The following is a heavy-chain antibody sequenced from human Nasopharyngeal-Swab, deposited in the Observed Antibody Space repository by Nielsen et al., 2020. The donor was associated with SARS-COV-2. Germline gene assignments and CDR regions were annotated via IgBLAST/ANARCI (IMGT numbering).Heavy chain of an antibody. D-gene: IGHD2-15*01. Sequence: SETLSPTCPVSGGPISSSSDYWDWIRQPPGEGLEWIGSVHFSGNSFYNPSLKSRVTISVDTSKSQFSLRLSSVTAADTAVYYCARGRDLRYCSGGSCYQNKWFDPWGQGTLVTVSS. V-gene: IGHV4-39*07. CDR2: VHFSGNS. CDR1: GGPISSSSDY. J-gene: IGHJ5*02. CDR3: ARGRDLRYCSGGSCYQNKWFDP.